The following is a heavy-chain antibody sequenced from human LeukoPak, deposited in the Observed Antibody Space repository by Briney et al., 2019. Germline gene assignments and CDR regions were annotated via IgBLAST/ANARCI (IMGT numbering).Heavy chain of an antibody. V-gene: IGHV3-30*02. Sequence: GGSLRLSCAASGFTFSSYGMHWVRQAPGKGLEWVAFIRYDGSNKYYADSVKGRFTISRDISKNTLYLQMNSLRAEDTAVYYCAKEGDCSSTSCWVHWFDPWGQGTLVTVSS. CDR2: IRYDGSNK. D-gene: IGHD2-2*01. J-gene: IGHJ5*02. CDR3: AKEGDCSSTSCWVHWFDP. CDR1: GFTFSSYG.